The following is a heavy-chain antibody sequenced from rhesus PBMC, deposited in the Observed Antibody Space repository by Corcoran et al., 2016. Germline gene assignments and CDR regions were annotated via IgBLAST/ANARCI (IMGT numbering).Heavy chain of an antibody. Sequence: QVQLQESGPGLVKPSETLSLTCAVSGYSISSGYGWGWIRQPPGKGREWIGQFDGGRGSTYYNPSHKSRVTVSKDTSKNQFALKLSSVTAADTAVYYCARVGYSYSYFDYWGQGVLVTVSS. CDR2: FDGGRGST. V-gene: IGHV4-127*01. CDR3: ARVGYSYSYFDY. J-gene: IGHJ4*01. D-gene: IGHD5-12*01. CDR1: GYSISSGYG.